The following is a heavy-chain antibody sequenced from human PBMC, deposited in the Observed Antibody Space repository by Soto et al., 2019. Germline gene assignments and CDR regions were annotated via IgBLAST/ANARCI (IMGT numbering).Heavy chain of an antibody. V-gene: IGHV4-39*01. Sequence: QLQLQESGPGLVKPSETLSLICSVSGGSISSSSYYWGWIRQPPGKELEWIGSLCDSGSTYYNPSLMSRVTMSVDTSKNQFSLKLTSVTAADTAVYYCASRADRNCGSHYIHWGQGTLVTVSS. CDR1: GGSISSSSYY. J-gene: IGHJ4*02. CDR3: ASRADRNCGSHYIH. CDR2: LCDSGST. D-gene: IGHD1-1*01.